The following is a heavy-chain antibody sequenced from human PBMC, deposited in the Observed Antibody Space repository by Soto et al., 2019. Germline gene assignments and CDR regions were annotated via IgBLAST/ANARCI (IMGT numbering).Heavy chain of an antibody. CDR3: AKDGPHTFDY. V-gene: IGHV3-30*18. Sequence: QVQLVESGGGVVQPGRSLRLSCAASGFTFSHYAMHWVRQAPGKGLEWVALMSYDGSNEYYADSVKGRFTISRDNSKKTLYLQVNRRRAEDTAVYYGAKDGPHTFDYWGQGPLFPVSS. CDR2: MSYDGSNE. J-gene: IGHJ4*02. CDR1: GFTFSHYA.